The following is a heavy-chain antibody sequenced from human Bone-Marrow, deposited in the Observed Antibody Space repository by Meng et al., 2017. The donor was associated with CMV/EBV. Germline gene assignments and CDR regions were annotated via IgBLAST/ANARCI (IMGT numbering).Heavy chain of an antibody. CDR1: GGSISSSGYY. CDR3: AQYYDFWSVSFV. Sequence: SETLSLTCTVAGGSISSSGYYWAWIRQPPGKGLEWIGSIYFSGTTYHNPSLKSRVTISLDTSKNQLSLKRNSVTAADTAVYYCAQYYDFWSVSFVWGQGITVTVSS. J-gene: IGHJ6*02. D-gene: IGHD3-3*01. V-gene: IGHV4-39*07. CDR2: IYFSGTT.